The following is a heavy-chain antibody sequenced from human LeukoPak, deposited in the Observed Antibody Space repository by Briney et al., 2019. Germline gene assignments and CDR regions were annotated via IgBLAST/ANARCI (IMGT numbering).Heavy chain of an antibody. CDR3: AKGAVAGTVSHFDY. CDR2: ISGSGGST. Sequence: GRSLRLSCAASGFTFSSYGMSWVRQAPGKGLEWVSAISGSGGSTYYADSVKGRFTISRDNSKNTLYLQMNSLRAEDTAVYYCAKGAVAGTVSHFDYWGQGTLVTVSS. D-gene: IGHD6-19*01. CDR1: GFTFSSYG. V-gene: IGHV3-23*01. J-gene: IGHJ4*02.